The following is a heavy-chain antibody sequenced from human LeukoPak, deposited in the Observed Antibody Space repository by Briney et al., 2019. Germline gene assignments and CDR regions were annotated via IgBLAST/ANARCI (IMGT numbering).Heavy chain of an antibody. D-gene: IGHD6-13*01. J-gene: IGHJ6*02. CDR3: ARETGYSSSWYVGYYYYGMDV. CDR1: GFTFSSYG. V-gene: IGHV3-33*01. CDR2: IWYDGSNK. Sequence: GGSLRLSCAASGFTFSSYGMHWVRQAPGKGLEWVAVIWYDGSNKYYADSVKGRFTISRDNSKNTLYLQMNSLRAEDTAVYYCARETGYSSSWYVGYYYYGMDVWGQGTTVTVSS.